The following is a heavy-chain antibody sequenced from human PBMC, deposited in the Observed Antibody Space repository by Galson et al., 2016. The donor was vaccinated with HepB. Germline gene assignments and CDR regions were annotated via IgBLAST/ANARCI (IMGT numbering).Heavy chain of an antibody. D-gene: IGHD6-13*01. V-gene: IGHV3-23*01. Sequence: SLRLSCAASGFTFSTYGMHWVRQAPGKGLGWVAISFASGGNTNYADSVKGRFAISRDNSRNTVFLQMNSLRAEDTAVYYCAKSQALAAAGRVGTFDYWGQGTLVTVSS. CDR3: AKSQALAAAGRVGTFDY. J-gene: IGHJ4*02. CDR1: GFTFSTYG. CDR2: SFASGGNT.